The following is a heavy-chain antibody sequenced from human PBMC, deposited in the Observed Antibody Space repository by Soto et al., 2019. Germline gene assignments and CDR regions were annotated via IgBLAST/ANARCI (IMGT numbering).Heavy chain of an antibody. CDR3: ARDPYDSRPYAFDI. V-gene: IGHV1-69*13. Sequence: GASVKVSCKASGGTFSSYAISWVRQAPGQGLEWMGGIIPIFGTANYAQKFQGRVTITADESTSTAYMELSSLRSEDTAVYYCARDPYDSRPYAFDIWGQGTMVTVSS. J-gene: IGHJ3*02. D-gene: IGHD3-22*01. CDR1: GGTFSSYA. CDR2: IIPIFGTA.